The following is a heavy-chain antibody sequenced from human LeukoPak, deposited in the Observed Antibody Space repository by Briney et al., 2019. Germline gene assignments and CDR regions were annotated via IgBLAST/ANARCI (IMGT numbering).Heavy chain of an antibody. CDR3: ARGPSGYHNT. V-gene: IGHV3-30*03. Sequence: GGSLRLSCAASGFIFSNYAIHWVRQAPGKGLEWVAAVSYDGNLQHYADAVKGRFTVSRDNSKNTLYLQMNSLRAEDTAVYYCARGPSGYHNTGGQGTLVTVSS. J-gene: IGHJ4*02. CDR1: GFIFSNYA. D-gene: IGHD5-12*01. CDR2: VSYDGNLQ.